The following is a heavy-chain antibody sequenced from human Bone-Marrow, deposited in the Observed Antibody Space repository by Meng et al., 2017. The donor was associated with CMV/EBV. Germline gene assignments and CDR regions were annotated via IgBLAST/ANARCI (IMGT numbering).Heavy chain of an antibody. V-gene: IGHV5-51*01. Sequence: KVSCKGSGYSFSSYWIGWVRQTPGKGLEWMGIIYPRDSDTRYSPSFQGQVTVSADKSISTAYLQWSSPKASDTAMYYCARHAGYCSGSSCDAPWFDPWGQGTLVTVSS. D-gene: IGHD2-2*01. CDR1: GYSFSSYW. CDR2: IYPRDSDT. CDR3: ARHAGYCSGSSCDAPWFDP. J-gene: IGHJ5*02.